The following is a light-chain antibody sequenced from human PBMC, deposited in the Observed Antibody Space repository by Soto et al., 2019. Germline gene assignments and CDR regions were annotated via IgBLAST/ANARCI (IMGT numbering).Light chain of an antibody. V-gene: IGKV1-27*01. CDR2: AAS. Sequence: DIQMTQSPSSLSASVGDRVTITCRASRGIHNYLAWYQQKPGKVPKLLIYAASTLQSGVPSRFSGSGSGTDFTLTISSLQPEDVATYYCQKYNSAPPVTFGPGTTVGV. J-gene: IGKJ3*01. CDR1: RGIHNY. CDR3: QKYNSAPPVT.